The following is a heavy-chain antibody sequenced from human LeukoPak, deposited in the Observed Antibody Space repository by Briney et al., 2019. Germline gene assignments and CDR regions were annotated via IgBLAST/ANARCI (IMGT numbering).Heavy chain of an antibody. D-gene: IGHD3-10*01. CDR2: ISSDGSNK. V-gene: IGHV3-30-3*01. Sequence: GGSLRLSCAASGFTFSTYAIQWVRQAPGKGLEWVAVISSDGSNKYYADSVKGRFTISRDNSKNTLYLQMNSLRAEDTAVYYCAREGGYGSGSYLEYWGRGTLVTVSS. CDR3: AREGGYGSGSYLEY. CDR1: GFTFSTYA. J-gene: IGHJ4*02.